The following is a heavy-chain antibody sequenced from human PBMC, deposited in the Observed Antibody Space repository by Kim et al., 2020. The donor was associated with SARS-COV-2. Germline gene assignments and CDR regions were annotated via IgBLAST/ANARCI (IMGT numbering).Heavy chain of an antibody. CDR1: GFGFSGYY. CDR2: IDTSSRIV. CDR3: AKDAGSHPDY. D-gene: IGHD3-10*01. V-gene: IGHV3-11*04. J-gene: IGHJ4*02. Sequence: GGSLRLSCAASGFGFSGYYMAWIRQAPGKGLEWISYIDTSSRIVAYADAVRGLFTISRDNSDNTLHLQMHGLRVEDTGLYYCAKDAGSHPDYWGQGTLVT.